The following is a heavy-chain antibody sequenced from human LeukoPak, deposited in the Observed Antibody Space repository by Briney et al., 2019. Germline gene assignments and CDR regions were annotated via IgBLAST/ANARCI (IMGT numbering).Heavy chain of an antibody. CDR1: GCTFSGSA. CDR3: TRDRGTYNWFDP. V-gene: IGHV3-73*01. Sequence: PGGSLKLSCAASGCTFSGSAVHWVRQSSGKGLEWVGHIDKKDNLYATAYAESVKGRFTISRDDSKDTAFLHMDSLKTEDTALYYCTRDRGTYNWFDPWGQGTLVTVSS. D-gene: IGHD2-15*01. CDR2: IDKKDNLYAT. J-gene: IGHJ5*02.